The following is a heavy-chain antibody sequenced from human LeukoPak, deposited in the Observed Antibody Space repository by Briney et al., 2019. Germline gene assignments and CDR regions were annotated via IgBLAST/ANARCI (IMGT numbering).Heavy chain of an antibody. V-gene: IGHV3-23*01. CDR3: AKQLGYCSDGSCYFPY. J-gene: IGHJ4*02. CDR1: GFTFSSSA. D-gene: IGHD2-15*01. Sequence: GGSLRLSCAASGFTFSSSAMSWVRQAPGKGLEWVSAISNNGGYTYYADSVQGRFTISRDNSESTLCLQMNSLRAEDTAVYYCAKQLGYCSDGSCYFPYWGQGTLVTVSS. CDR2: ISNNGGYT.